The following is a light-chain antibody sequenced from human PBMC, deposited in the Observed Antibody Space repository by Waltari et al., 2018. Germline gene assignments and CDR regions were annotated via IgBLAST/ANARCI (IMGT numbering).Light chain of an antibody. J-gene: IGLJ1*01. V-gene: IGLV1-47*01. CDR1: YSNVGNDT. Sequence: QSVLTQQPSASATPGQRVTISCSGSYSNVGNDTVYWYQQLPGTAPRLLIYNNDVRPSGVSDRFSGSKSGTSAFLAISGLRSEDEADYYCAAWDGSLSGYVFGIGTKVTVL. CDR3: AAWDGSLSGYV. CDR2: NND.